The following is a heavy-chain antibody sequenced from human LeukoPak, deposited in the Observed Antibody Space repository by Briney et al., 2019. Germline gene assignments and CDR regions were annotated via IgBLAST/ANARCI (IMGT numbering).Heavy chain of an antibody. J-gene: IGHJ5*02. CDR2: IYYSGTT. Sequence: PSETLSLTCTVSAVSIYSNNYYWGWIRHPPGKGPEWIGNIYYSGTTYYNLSLKSRVTMSVDTSKTQFSLKLRSVTAADTAVYYCARHRGSSSEFDPWGQGTLVTISS. D-gene: IGHD6-6*01. V-gene: IGHV4-39*01. CDR1: AVSIYSNNYY. CDR3: ARHRGSSSEFDP.